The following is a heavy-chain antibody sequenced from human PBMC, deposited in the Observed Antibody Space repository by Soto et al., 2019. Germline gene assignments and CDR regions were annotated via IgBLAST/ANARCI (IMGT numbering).Heavy chain of an antibody. CDR2: VYYTGIA. CDR3: ARGGDDSKVGRT. J-gene: IGHJ5*02. D-gene: IGHD1-26*01. V-gene: IGHV4-59*12. Sequence: PSETRALTWTVSGGSLTSYYWSWIRQPPGKGLEWIGFVYYTGIARYNPSLKSRVTISVDTSKNQFSLKLSSVTAADTAVYYCARGGDDSKVGRTWGQGTLVTVSS. CDR1: GGSLTSYY.